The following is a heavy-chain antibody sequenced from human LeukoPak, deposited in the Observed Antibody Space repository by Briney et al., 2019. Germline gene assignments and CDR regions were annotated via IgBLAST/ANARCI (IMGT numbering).Heavy chain of an antibody. CDR2: IYTSGST. V-gene: IGHV4-4*07. CDR1: GGSIGSYY. CDR3: ARGPYYYDSSGYGGVWFDP. Sequence: PSETLSLTCTLSGGSIGSYYWSWIRQPAGKGLEWIGRIYTSGSTNYNPSLKSRVTMSVDTSKNQFSLKLSSVTAADTAVYYCARGPYYYDSSGYGGVWFDPWGQGTLVTVSS. J-gene: IGHJ5*02. D-gene: IGHD3-22*01.